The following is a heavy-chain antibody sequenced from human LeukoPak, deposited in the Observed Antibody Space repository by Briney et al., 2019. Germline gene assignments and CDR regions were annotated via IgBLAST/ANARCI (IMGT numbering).Heavy chain of an antibody. CDR2: INPSGGST. J-gene: IGHJ4*02. V-gene: IGHV1-46*01. CDR1: GGTFSSYA. CDR3: ARATLSDYYFNY. Sequence: ASVKVSCKASGGTFSSYAISWVRQAPGQGLEWMGIINPSGGSTSYAQKFQGRVTMTRDTSTNTVYMEPSSLRSEDTAVYFCARATLSDYYFNYWGQGTLVTVSS.